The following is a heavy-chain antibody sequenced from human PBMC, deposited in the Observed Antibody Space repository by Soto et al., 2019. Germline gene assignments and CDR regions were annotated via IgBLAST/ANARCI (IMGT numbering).Heavy chain of an antibody. CDR1: GFTFSSYA. CDR2: ISGSGGST. J-gene: IGHJ4*02. Sequence: PGESLKISCAASGFTFSSYAMSWVRQAPGKGLEWVSAISGSGGSTYYADSVKGRFTISRDNSKNTLYLQMNSLRAEDTAVYYCAKVNKQKAYFDYWGQGTLVTVSS. V-gene: IGHV3-23*01. CDR3: AKVNKQKAYFDY.